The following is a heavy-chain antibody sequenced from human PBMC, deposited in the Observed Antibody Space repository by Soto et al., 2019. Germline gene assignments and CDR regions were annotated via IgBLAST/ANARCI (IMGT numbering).Heavy chain of an antibody. Sequence: NPXNTVSVTCVVSGGRRISGNYYWSWIRQPPGKGLEWIGYIYYSGSTNYNPSLRSRVTISVDTSKNQFSLKLSSVTAADTAVYYCASVIVGETAYYFRYWGQGTLVTVSS. CDR2: IYYSGST. D-gene: IGHD1-26*01. V-gene: IGHV4-61*01. J-gene: IGHJ4*02. CDR3: ASVIVGETAYYFRY. CDR1: GGRRISGNYY.